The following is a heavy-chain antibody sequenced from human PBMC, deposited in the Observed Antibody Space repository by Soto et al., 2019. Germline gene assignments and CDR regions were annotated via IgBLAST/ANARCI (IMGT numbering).Heavy chain of an antibody. V-gene: IGHV1-69*01. D-gene: IGHD2-21*02. J-gene: IGHJ6*02. CDR1: GCTFSSYA. CDR2: IIPIFGTA. Sequence: QVQLVQSGAEVKKPGSSVKVSCKASGCTFSSYAISWVRQAPGQGLEWMCGIIPIFGTANYAQKFQGRVTSTADESTSTAYMALSSLRSEYTAVYYCARVRDCGGDCYSFYGMYVWCQGTTVTFSS. CDR3: ARVRDCGGDCYSFYGMYV.